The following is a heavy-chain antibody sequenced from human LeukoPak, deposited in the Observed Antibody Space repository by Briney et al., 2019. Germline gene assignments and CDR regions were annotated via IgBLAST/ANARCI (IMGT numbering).Heavy chain of an antibody. CDR3: AKSNGYGLVDI. J-gene: IGHJ3*02. CDR1: GGSISNYY. CDR2: IFYSGST. Sequence: SETLSLTCTVSGGSISNYYWGWIRQPPGKGLEWIGNIFYSGSTYYSPSLKSRVTISLDTSRNQFSLKLNSVTAADTAVYYCAKSNGYGLVDIWGQGTMVTASS. D-gene: IGHD3-10*01. V-gene: IGHV4-39*07.